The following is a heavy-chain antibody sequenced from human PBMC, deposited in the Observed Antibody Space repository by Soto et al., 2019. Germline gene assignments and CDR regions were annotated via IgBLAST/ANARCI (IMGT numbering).Heavy chain of an antibody. J-gene: IGHJ6*02. V-gene: IGHV5-51*01. D-gene: IGHD3-9*01. CDR3: ARNSLTGYYNYYYSMDV. CDR2: IYPDDSDT. Sequence: LNISCKSSWCSFSDYWIAWVCLMPVKGLEWMGSIYPDDSDTKYSPSFQGQVTISADKSISAAYLQWSSLKASDTAIYYCARNSLTGYYNYYYSMDVWGQGTPVTVSS. CDR1: WCSFSDYW.